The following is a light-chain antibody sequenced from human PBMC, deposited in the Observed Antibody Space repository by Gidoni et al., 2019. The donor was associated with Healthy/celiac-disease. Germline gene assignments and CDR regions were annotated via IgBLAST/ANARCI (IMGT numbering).Light chain of an antibody. CDR1: QSVSSY. V-gene: IGKV3-11*01. Sequence: EIVLTQSPATLSLSPGERATLSCRASQSVSSYLACYQQQPGQAPRLLIYDASNRATGIPARFSGSGSGTDFTLTISSLVPEDFAVYYCQQRSNWPRTFGQGTRLEIK. CDR2: DAS. J-gene: IGKJ5*01. CDR3: QQRSNWPRT.